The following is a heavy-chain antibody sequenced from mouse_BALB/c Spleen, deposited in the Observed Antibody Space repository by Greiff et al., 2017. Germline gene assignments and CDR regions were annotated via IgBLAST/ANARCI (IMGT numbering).Heavy chain of an antibody. D-gene: IGHD1-1*01. J-gene: IGHJ1*01. Sequence: DVKLVESGGGLVQPGGSLKLSCAASGFDFSRYWMSWVRQAPGKGLEWIGEINPDSSTINYTPSLKDKFIISRDNAKNTLYLQMSKVRSEDTALYYCARRYYGGYFDVWGAGTTVTVSS. CDR3: ARRYYGGYFDV. CDR2: INPDSSTI. CDR1: GFDFSRYW. V-gene: IGHV4-1*02.